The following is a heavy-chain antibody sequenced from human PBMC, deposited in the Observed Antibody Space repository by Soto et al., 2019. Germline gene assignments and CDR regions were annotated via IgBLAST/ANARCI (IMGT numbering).Heavy chain of an antibody. CDR1: GFTFSDYY. CDR2: MSRDGDSM. D-gene: IGHD3-10*01. V-gene: IGHV3-11*01. CDR3: ARPNGESIHYYHVVDV. J-gene: IGHJ6*02. Sequence: QVPLVESGGGLVKPGGSLRLSCAACGFTFSDYYMAWIRQAPGKGLEDVSYMSRDGDSMYYAVSVKGRFTISRDNPKNSLSLQMNSLRAEDTAVYYCARPNGESIHYYHVVDVWGQGTTVTVSS.